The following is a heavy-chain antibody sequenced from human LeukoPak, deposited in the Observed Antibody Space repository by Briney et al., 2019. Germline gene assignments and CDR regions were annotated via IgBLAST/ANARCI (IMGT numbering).Heavy chain of an antibody. V-gene: IGHV3-23*01. J-gene: IGHJ4*02. D-gene: IGHD1-26*01. Sequence: GGSLRLSCAASGFTFSSYDMSWVRQAPGKGLEWVSAISDSGGSTFYADSVKGRFTISRDNPKNTLYLQMNSLRAEDTAVYYCARSYSGSFHLDYWGQGTLVTVSS. CDR1: GFTFSSYD. CDR3: ARSYSGSFHLDY. CDR2: ISDSGGST.